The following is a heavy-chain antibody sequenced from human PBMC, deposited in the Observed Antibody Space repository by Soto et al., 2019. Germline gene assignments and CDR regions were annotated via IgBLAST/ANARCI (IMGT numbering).Heavy chain of an antibody. CDR2: IYYSGST. CDR3: ARHAISRYSSGSWFDP. V-gene: IGHV4-39*01. D-gene: IGHD6-19*01. CDR1: GGSISSSSYY. J-gene: IGHJ5*02. Sequence: PSETLSLTCTVSGGSISSSSYYWGWIRQPPGKGLEWIGSIYYSGSTYYNPSLKSRVTISVDTSKNQFSLKLSSVTAADTAVYYCARHAISRYSSGSWFDPWGQGTLVTVSS.